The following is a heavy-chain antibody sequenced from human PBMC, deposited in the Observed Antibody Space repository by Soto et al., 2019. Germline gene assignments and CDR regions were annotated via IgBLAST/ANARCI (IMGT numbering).Heavy chain of an antibody. V-gene: IGHV1-2*02. J-gene: IGHJ4*02. Sequence: ASVKVSCKASGYTFSAYYTHWVRQAPGQGLEWMGWMNPKSGGTYFAQKFQGRVTLTRDTSISTAYMEVSRLRSDDTAVYYCARDLKGPSDYWGQGTLVTVSS. CDR2: MNPKSGGT. CDR3: ARDLKGPSDY. CDR1: GYTFSAYY.